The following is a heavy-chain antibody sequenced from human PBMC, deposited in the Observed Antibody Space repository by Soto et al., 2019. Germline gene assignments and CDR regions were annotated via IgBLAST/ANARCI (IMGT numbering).Heavy chain of an antibody. V-gene: IGHV4-59*08. CDR2: IYYSGST. D-gene: IGHD5-12*01. CDR3: SRLDGYDHYLDL. Sequence: SETLSLTCTVSGGSISSHYWSWIRRPPGQGLEWIGNIYYSGSTNYNPSLKSRVTISVDTSKSQFSLRLSSVTAPSPPVYFCSRLDGYDHYLDLSRQGALATVSS. J-gene: IGHJ4*02. CDR1: GGSISSHY.